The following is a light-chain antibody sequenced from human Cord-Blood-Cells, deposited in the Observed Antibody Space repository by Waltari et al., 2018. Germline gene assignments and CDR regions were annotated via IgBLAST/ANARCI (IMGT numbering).Light chain of an antibody. Sequence: QSALPQPASVSGSPGQSITISCTGTSSDVAGFNYVTWYQQHPGKAPKLMIYEVSNRPSGVSNRFSGSKSGNTASLTISGLQAEDEADYYCSSYTGSSTVVFGGGTKLTVL. CDR2: EVS. J-gene: IGLJ2*01. V-gene: IGLV2-14*01. CDR3: SSYTGSSTVV. CDR1: SSDVAGFNY.